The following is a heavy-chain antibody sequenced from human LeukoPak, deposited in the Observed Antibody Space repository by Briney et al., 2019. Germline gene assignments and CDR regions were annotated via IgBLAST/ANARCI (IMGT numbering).Heavy chain of an antibody. J-gene: IGHJ3*02. D-gene: IGHD3-22*01. V-gene: IGHV4-59*01. CDR2: IYYSGST. CDR1: GGSISSYY. Sequence: SETLSLTCTVSGGSISSYYWSWIRQPPGKGLEWIGYIYYSGSTNYNPSLKSRVTISVDTSKNQFFLKLSSVTAADTAVYYCAREYYDSSGYSLEAFDIWGQGTMVTVSS. CDR3: AREYYDSSGYSLEAFDI.